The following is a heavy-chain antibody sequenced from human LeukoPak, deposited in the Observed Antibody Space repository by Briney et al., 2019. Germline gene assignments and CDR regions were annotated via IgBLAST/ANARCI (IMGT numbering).Heavy chain of an antibody. D-gene: IGHD6-19*01. CDR1: GYTFTSYD. CDR3: ARDLRTAVAGNWFDP. V-gene: IGHV1-18*01. J-gene: IGHJ5*02. CDR2: ISAYNGNT. Sequence: ASVKVSCKASGYTFTSYDISWVRQPPGQGLEWMRWISAYNGNTNYAQKFQGRVTMTTDTSTSTAYMELRSLRSDDTAVYYCARDLRTAVAGNWFDPWGQGTLVTVSS.